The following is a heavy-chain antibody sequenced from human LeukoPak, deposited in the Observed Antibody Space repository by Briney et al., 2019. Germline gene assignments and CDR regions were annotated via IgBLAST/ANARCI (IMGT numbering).Heavy chain of an antibody. CDR2: IYYSGST. CDR3: AREESLYYGMDV. Sequence: PSQTLSLTCTVSGGSISSGDYYWSWLRQPPGKGLEWLGYIYYSGSTYYNPSLKSRVTISVDTSKKQFSLKLSAVTAADTAVYYCAREESLYYGMDVWGQGTTVTVSS. J-gene: IGHJ6*02. CDR1: GGSISSGDYY. V-gene: IGHV4-30-4*01.